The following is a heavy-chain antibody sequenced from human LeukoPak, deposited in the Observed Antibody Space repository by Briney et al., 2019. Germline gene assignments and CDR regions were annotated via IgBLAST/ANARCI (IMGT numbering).Heavy chain of an antibody. V-gene: IGHV3-48*02. CDR1: GFTLSTYY. CDR3: VRQSGHYSENSGFYP. J-gene: IGHJ5*02. D-gene: IGHD3-22*01. CDR2: IGDSVNNI. Sequence: GWSLRLSCSATGFTLSTYYINWVRQAPGEGLAGVSHIGDSVNNIYYADSVKGRFTISRDNAKESVYLQMNSLRDEETAVYYCVRQSGHYSENSGFYPWGQGTLVTVSS.